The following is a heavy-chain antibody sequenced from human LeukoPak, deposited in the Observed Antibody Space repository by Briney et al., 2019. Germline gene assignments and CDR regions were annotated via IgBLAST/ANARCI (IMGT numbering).Heavy chain of an antibody. Sequence: ASVKVSCKASGYTFTSYAMHWVRQAPGQRLEWMGWINAGNGNTKYSQEFQGRVTITRDTSASTAYMELSSLRSEDMAVYYCARDRAYYYYDSSGYYFTNYCDAFDIWGQGTMVTVSS. CDR1: GYTFTSYA. V-gene: IGHV1-3*03. CDR3: ARDRAYYYYDSSGYYFTNYCDAFDI. CDR2: INAGNGNT. D-gene: IGHD3-22*01. J-gene: IGHJ3*02.